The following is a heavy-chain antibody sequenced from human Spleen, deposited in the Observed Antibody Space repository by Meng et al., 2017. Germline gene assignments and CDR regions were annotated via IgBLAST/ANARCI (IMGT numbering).Heavy chain of an antibody. CDR1: GFTFSDYC. J-gene: IGHJ4*02. CDR2: ISGSGSSV. CDR3: ARDGSGSALDY. Sequence: GGSLRLSCAASGFTFSDYCMSWIRQAPGKGLEWVSYISGSGSSVYYADSVKGRFTISRDNAKNSLYLQMNSLRAEDTAVYYCARDGSGSALDYWGQGTLVTVSS. V-gene: IGHV3-11*04. D-gene: IGHD1-26*01.